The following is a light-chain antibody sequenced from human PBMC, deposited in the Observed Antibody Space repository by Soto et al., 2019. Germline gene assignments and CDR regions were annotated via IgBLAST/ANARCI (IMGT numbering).Light chain of an antibody. V-gene: IGKV3-20*01. CDR1: QSVSCRY. Sequence: EIVLTQSPGTLSLSPGERATLSCRASQSVSCRYLAWYQQKPGQAPMLLIDGASSRPTGIPNRFSGSGSATDFTFTICRLEPEDFAVYYRQQYGSSPMYTFGQGTKLEIQ. CDR2: GAS. J-gene: IGKJ2*01. CDR3: QQYGSSPMYT.